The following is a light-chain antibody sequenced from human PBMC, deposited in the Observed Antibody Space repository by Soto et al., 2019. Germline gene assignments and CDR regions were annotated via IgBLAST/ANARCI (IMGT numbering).Light chain of an antibody. CDR3: QQYDSSPIT. J-gene: IGKJ3*01. V-gene: IGKV3-20*01. Sequence: EIVLTQSPGTLSLSPGERAILSCRASQSVSSSYLAWYQQKPGQAPRLLIYGASIRATGIPDRFSGSGSGTDFTLTISRLEPEEFAVYYCQQYDSSPITFGPGTKVDIK. CDR2: GAS. CDR1: QSVSSSY.